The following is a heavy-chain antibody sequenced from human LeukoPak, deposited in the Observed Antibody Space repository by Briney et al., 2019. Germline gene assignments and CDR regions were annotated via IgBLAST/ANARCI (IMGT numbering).Heavy chain of an antibody. D-gene: IGHD3-16*02. Sequence: ASVKVSCKASGYTFTSYGISWVRQAPGQGLERMGWISAYNGNTNYAQKLQGRVTMTTDTSTSTACMELRSLRSDDTAVYYCARGPYDYVWGSYPKNDYWGQGTLVTVSS. CDR3: ARGPYDYVWGSYPKNDY. CDR2: ISAYNGNT. V-gene: IGHV1-18*01. J-gene: IGHJ4*02. CDR1: GYTFTSYG.